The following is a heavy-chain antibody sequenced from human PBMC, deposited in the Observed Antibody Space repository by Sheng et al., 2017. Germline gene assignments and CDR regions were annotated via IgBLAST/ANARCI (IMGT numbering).Heavy chain of an antibody. D-gene: IGHD3-10*01. CDR3: TKTRGNYYYFDY. J-gene: IGHJ4*02. Sequence: EVQLVESGGQLVQPGGSLRLSCAASGFTFSNYAMSCVRQTPEKGLEWVSAISGGGDVTYYADSVRGRFTISRDNSKNTLCLQMDSLRAEDTAFYYCTKTRGNYYYFDYWAREPWSP. V-gene: IGHV3-23*04. CDR1: GFTFSNYA. CDR2: ISGGGDVT.